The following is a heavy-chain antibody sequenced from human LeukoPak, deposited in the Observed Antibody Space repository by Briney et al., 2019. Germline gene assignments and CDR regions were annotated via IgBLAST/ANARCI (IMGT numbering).Heavy chain of an antibody. CDR3: ATSLYGGKVDY. D-gene: IGHD4-23*01. Sequence: SETLSLTCTVSGGSISSGTYYWSWIRQPAGEGLEWIGRIYTTGNTNYNPSLKSRVTMSVDTSKNQFSLRLNSVAAADTAVYYCATSLYGGKVDYWGQGTLVTVSS. J-gene: IGHJ4*02. CDR2: IYTTGNT. CDR1: GGSISSGTYY. V-gene: IGHV4-61*02.